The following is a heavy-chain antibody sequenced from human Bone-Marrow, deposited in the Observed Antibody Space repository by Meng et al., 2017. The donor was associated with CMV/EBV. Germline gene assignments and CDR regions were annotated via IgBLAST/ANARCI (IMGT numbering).Heavy chain of an antibody. CDR2: IIPIFGIA. CDR1: GGTFSSYA. D-gene: IGHD3-10*01. CDR3: SSGAVMVGGGVRFDP. J-gene: IGHJ5*02. Sequence: SVKVSCKASGGTFSSYAISWERQAPGQGLEWMGGIIPIFGIANYAQKFQGRVTITTDESTSTAYMELGSLGSEDTGVYYFSSGAVMVGGGVRFDPWGQGTLVTVSS. V-gene: IGHV1-69*05.